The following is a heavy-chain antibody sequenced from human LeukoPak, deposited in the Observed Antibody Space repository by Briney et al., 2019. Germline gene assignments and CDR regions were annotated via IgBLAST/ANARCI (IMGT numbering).Heavy chain of an antibody. CDR2: ISSSSSYI. V-gene: IGHV3-21*01. J-gene: IGHJ4*02. Sequence: GGSLRLSCAASGFTFSSYSMNWVRQAPGKGLEWVSSISSSSSYIYYADSVKGRFTISRDNAKNSLYLQMNSLRAEDTAVYYCARDRGMAVGFAFDYWGQGTLVTVSS. CDR3: ARDRGMAVGFAFDY. D-gene: IGHD6-19*01. CDR1: GFTFSSYS.